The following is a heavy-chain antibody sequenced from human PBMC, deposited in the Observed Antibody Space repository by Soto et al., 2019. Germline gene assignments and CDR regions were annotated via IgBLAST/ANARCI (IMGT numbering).Heavy chain of an antibody. CDR2: IRSKAYGGTT. Sequence: PGGSLRLSCTASGFTFGDYAMSWFRQAPGKGLEWVGFIRSKAYGGTTEYAASVKGRFTISRDDSKSIAYLQMNSLKTEDTAVYYCTRDSGIRTYYYDSSGYPNWFDPWGQGTLVTVS. J-gene: IGHJ5*02. D-gene: IGHD3-22*01. CDR1: GFTFGDYA. CDR3: TRDSGIRTYYYDSSGYPNWFDP. V-gene: IGHV3-49*03.